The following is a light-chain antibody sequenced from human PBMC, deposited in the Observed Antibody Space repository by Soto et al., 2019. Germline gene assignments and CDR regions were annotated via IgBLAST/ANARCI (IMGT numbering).Light chain of an antibody. CDR1: SSDAGGYNY. V-gene: IGLV2-14*01. Sequence: QPVLAQPAPVSGSPGQSLTISCTGTSSDAGGYNYVSGYQPHQGKAPNVMSYEFSNRHSGVSKGCSVSNSGNTASLTISGLQAEDEADYYCSSYTSSSTLYVFGTGTKVTVL. CDR3: SSYTSSSTLYV. J-gene: IGLJ1*01. CDR2: EFS.